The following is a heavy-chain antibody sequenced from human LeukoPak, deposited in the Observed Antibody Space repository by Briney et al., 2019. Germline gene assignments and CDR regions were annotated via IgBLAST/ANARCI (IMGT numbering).Heavy chain of an antibody. CDR2: IYGGGST. J-gene: IGHJ4*02. V-gene: IGHV3-53*05. CDR1: GVTVSNNF. D-gene: IGHD3-22*01. Sequence: TGGSLRLSCAASGVTVSNNFMSWVRQAPGKGLEWVSVIYGGGSTYYADSVKGRFTISRDNSKNTLYLQMNSLRAEDTAVYYCASDFTATYYYDSSGYYPAGYWGQGTLVTVSS. CDR3: ASDFTATYYYDSSGYYPAGY.